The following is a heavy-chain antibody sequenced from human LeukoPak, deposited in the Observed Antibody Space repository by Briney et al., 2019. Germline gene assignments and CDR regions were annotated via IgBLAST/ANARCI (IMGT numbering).Heavy chain of an antibody. CDR1: GGSVSSGSYY. D-gene: IGHD3-10*01. CDR2: INYSGST. J-gene: IGHJ6*02. V-gene: IGHV4-61*01. Sequence: SETLSLTCTVSGGSVSSGSYYWSWIRQPPGKGLEWIGYINYSGSTNYNPSLKSRVTISVDTSKNQFSLKLSSVTAADTAVYYCARDSRYSYGSGGMDVWGQGTTVTVSS. CDR3: ARDSRYSYGSGGMDV.